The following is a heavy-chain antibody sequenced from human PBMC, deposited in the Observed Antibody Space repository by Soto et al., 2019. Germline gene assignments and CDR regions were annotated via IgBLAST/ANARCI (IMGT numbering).Heavy chain of an antibody. CDR2: INAGNGNT. D-gene: IGHD3-10*01. V-gene: IGHV1-3*01. Sequence: ASVKVSCKASGYTFTSYAMHWVRQAPGQRLEWMGWINAGNGNTKYSQKFQGRVTITRDTSASTAYMELSSLRSEDTAVYYCAREAXLLWFGELLSASYGMDVWGQGTTVTVSS. CDR1: GYTFTSYA. CDR3: AREAXLLWFGELLSASYGMDV. J-gene: IGHJ6*02.